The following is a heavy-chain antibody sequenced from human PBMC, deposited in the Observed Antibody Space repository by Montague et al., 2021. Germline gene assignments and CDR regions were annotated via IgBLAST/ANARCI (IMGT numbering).Heavy chain of an antibody. CDR2: MFYGGAT. J-gene: IGHJ5*02. CDR1: SGSIFRAH. V-gene: IGHV4-59*08. Sequence: SETLSLTCTVSSGSIFRAHWSWVRQPPGKGLEWLGSMFYGGATSNNPSLKSRVTMSIDTSTNQFSLKLSFVTAADTAVYYCAKQDYFVSGTSYKGFDPWGQGIPVTVSS. D-gene: IGHD3-10*01. CDR3: AKQDYFVSGTSYKGFDP.